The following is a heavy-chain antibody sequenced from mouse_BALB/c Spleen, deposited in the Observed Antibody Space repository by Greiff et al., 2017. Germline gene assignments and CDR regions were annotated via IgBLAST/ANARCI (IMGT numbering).Heavy chain of an antibody. CDR3: ARGTTVVEAMDY. V-gene: IGHV5-17*02. D-gene: IGHD1-1*01. Sequence: EVQLQESGGGLVQPGGSRKLSCAASGFTFSSFGMHWVRQAPEKGLEWVAYISSGSSTIYYADTVKGRFTISRDNPKNTLFLQMTSLRSEDTAMYYCARGTTVVEAMDYWGQGTSVTVSS. CDR1: GFTFSSFG. J-gene: IGHJ4*01. CDR2: ISSGSSTI.